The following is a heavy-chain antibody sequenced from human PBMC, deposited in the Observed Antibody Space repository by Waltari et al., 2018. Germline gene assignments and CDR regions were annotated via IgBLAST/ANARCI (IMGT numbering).Heavy chain of an antibody. CDR2: IYHSGDT. V-gene: IGHV4-4*02. Sequence: QVQLQESGPGLVKPSGTLSLTCAVSGVSISTNNWWSWVRQPPGKGREWIGEIYHSGDTNYNPSLERRVTILVDKSKNQFSLRRRSVTAADTAIYFCARVAVPAVETNWFDPWGQGILVTVSS. CDR1: GVSISTNNW. J-gene: IGHJ5*02. D-gene: IGHD2-2*01. CDR3: ARVAVPAVETNWFDP.